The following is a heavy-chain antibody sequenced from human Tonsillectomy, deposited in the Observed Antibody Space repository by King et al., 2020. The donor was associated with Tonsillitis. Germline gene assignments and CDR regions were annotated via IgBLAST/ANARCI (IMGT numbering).Heavy chain of an antibody. CDR2: MKQDGGEK. CDR1: RFTFSSYW. V-gene: IGHV3-7*03. Sequence: EVQLVESGGGLVQPGGSLRLSCAASRFTFSSYWMTWVRQAPGKGLEWVANMKQDGGEKYYVDSVKGRFAISRDNAKNSLYLQMNSLRAEDTAVYYCARVVYYYDSSGYIDYWGQGTLVTVSS. CDR3: ARVVYYYDSSGYIDY. J-gene: IGHJ4*02. D-gene: IGHD3-22*01.